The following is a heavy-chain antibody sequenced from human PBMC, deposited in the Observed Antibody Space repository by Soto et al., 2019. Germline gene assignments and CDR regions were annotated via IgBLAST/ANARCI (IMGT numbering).Heavy chain of an antibody. CDR1: GFTVSSNY. CDR2: IYSGGST. J-gene: IGHJ4*02. Sequence: EVQLVETGGGLIQPGGSLRLSCAASGFTVSSNYMSWVRQAPGKGLEWVSVIYSGGSTYYADSVKGRFTISRDNSKNTLYLQMNSLRAEDTAVYYCASYSYGLYYFDYWGQGILVTVSS. V-gene: IGHV3-53*02. D-gene: IGHD5-18*01. CDR3: ASYSYGLYYFDY.